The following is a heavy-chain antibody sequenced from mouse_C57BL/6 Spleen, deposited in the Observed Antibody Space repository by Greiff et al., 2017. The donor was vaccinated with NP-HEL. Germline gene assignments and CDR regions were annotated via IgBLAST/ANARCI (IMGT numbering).Heavy chain of an antibody. V-gene: IGHV1-61*01. Sequence: VQLQQSGAELVRPGSSVKLSCKASGYTFTSYWMDWVKQRPGQGLEWIGNIYPSDSETHYNQKFKDKATLTVDKSSSTAYMQLSSLTSEDSAVYYCARGAVYDGYWYFDVWGTGTTVTVSS. D-gene: IGHD2-3*01. CDR1: GYTFTSYW. CDR2: IYPSDSET. CDR3: ARGAVYDGYWYFDV. J-gene: IGHJ1*03.